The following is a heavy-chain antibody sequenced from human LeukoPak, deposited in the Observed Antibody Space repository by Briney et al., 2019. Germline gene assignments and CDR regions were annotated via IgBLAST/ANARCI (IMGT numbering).Heavy chain of an antibody. J-gene: IGHJ6*02. V-gene: IGHV3-53*01. Sequence: GGSLRLSCAASGFTVSSNYMSWVRQAPGKGLEWVSVIYSGGSTYYADSVKGRFTISRDNSKNTLPLQMNSLRAEDTAVYYCARAPAYSSSSGSFYYYYGMDVWGQGTTVTVSS. CDR2: IYSGGST. D-gene: IGHD6-6*01. CDR1: GFTVSSNY. CDR3: ARAPAYSSSSGSFYYYYGMDV.